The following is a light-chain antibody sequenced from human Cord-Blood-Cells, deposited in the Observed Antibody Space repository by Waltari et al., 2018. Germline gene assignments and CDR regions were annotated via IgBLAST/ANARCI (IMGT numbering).Light chain of an antibody. Sequence: SSELTQDPAVSVALGQTVRITCQGDSLRSYYASWYQQKPRQALLLVIEGKNNRPSGFPDRFSGSSSGNTASLTITGAQAEDEADYYCNSRDSSGNHYVFGTGTKVTVL. V-gene: IGLV3-19*01. CDR1: SLRSYY. CDR3: NSRDSSGNHYV. CDR2: GKN. J-gene: IGLJ1*01.